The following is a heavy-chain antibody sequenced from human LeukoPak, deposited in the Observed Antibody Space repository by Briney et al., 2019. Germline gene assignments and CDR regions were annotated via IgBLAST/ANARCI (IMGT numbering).Heavy chain of an antibody. CDR3: AIYYDTYYFDN. CDR1: GYSFTTYW. V-gene: IGHV5-51*01. Sequence: GESLKISCKGSGYSFTTYWIGWVRQMPGRGLEWMGIIYPGDSDTRYSPSFQGQVTISADKSISTAYVQWSSLKASDTAIYYCAIYYDTYYFDNWSQGTLVTVSS. D-gene: IGHD3-22*01. J-gene: IGHJ4*02. CDR2: IYPGDSDT.